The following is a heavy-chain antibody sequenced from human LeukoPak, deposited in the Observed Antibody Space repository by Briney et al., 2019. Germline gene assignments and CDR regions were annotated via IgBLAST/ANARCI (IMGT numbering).Heavy chain of an antibody. CDR3: ARARTYSRDFDC. Sequence: SETLSLTCAVYGGSFSGYYWSWIRQPPGKGLEWIGEINHSGSTNYNPSLKSRVTISVDTSKNQFSLKLSSVTAADTAVYYCARARTYSRDFDCWGQGTLVTVSS. D-gene: IGHD1-7*01. V-gene: IGHV4-34*01. CDR1: GGSFSGYY. CDR2: INHSGST. J-gene: IGHJ4*02.